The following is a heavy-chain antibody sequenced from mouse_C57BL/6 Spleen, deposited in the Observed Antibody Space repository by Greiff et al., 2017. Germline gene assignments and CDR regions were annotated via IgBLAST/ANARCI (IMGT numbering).Heavy chain of an antibody. CDR3: TSSPDY. D-gene: IGHD6-1*01. V-gene: IGHV1-15*01. CDR2: IDPETGGT. Sequence: VKLQESGAELVRPGASVTLSCKASGYTFTDYEMHWVKQTPVHGLEWIGAIDPETGGTAYNQKFKGKAILTADKSSSTAYMELRSLTSEDSAVYYCTSSPDYWGQGTTLTVSS. CDR1: GYTFTDYE. J-gene: IGHJ2*01.